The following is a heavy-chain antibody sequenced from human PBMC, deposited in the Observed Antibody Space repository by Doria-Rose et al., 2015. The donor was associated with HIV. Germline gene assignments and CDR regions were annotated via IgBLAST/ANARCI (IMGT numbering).Heavy chain of an antibody. D-gene: IGHD3-3*01. Sequence: SGGGLVQPGRSLRLSRAAPGFKFDDYAMHWVRQSPAKGLEWVSGLRWYRETIGYADSVKGRFTIARDNAKNSLYLQMNSLRTEDTASYNCVKDKAFGLVMVWFDPWGQGAVVTFSS. V-gene: IGHV3-9*01. J-gene: IGHJ5*02. CDR3: VKDKAFGLVMVWFDP. CDR1: GFKFDDYA. CDR2: LRWYRETI.